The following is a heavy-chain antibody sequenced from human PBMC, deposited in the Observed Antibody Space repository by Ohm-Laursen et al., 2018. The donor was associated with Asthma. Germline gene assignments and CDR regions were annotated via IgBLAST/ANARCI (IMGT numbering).Heavy chain of an antibody. V-gene: IGHV4-34*01. CDR2: INHSGST. CDR1: GGSFSGYY. Sequence: GTLSLTCAVYGGSFSGYYWIWIRRPPGKGLEWIGEINHSGSTNYTPSLKSRVTISVDTSKNQFSLKLSSVTAADTAVYYCVRGPMHDYYFDNWGQGTLVTVSS. CDR3: VRGPMHDYYFDN. J-gene: IGHJ4*02. D-gene: IGHD1-1*01.